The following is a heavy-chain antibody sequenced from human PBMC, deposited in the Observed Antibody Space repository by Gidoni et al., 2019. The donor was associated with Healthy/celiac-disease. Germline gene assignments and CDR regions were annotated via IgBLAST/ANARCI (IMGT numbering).Heavy chain of an antibody. D-gene: IGHD1-26*01. CDR3: ARDFRREPFFFDL. V-gene: IGHV4-61*02. Sequence: QVQLQESGPGLVKPSQTLSLTCTVSGGSIRSGSYYWSWIRQPAGKGLEWIGRIYTSGSTNYNPSLTSRVTLSVDTSKNQFSLKLSSVTSAATAVYYCARDFRREPFFFDLWGRGTLVTVSS. CDR1: GGSIRSGSYY. J-gene: IGHJ2*01. CDR2: IYTSGST.